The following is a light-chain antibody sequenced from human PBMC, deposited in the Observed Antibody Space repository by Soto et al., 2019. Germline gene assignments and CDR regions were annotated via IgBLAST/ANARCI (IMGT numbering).Light chain of an antibody. J-gene: IGKJ1*01. CDR2: AAS. CDR3: QQYNSYST. V-gene: IGKV1-8*01. CDR1: QGISSY. Sequence: AIRMTQSPSSFSASTGDRVTITCRASQGISSYLAWYQQKPGKAPKLLIYAASSLQSGVPSRFSGSGSGTDFTLTIRSLQPDDFATYYCQQYNSYSTFGQGTKVDIK.